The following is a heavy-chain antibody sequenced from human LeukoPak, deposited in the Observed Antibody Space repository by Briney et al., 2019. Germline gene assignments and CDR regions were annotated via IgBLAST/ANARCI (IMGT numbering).Heavy chain of an antibody. CDR2: INPNSGGT. CDR3: ARVGSSGWYLYY. Sequence: ASVKVSCKASGYTFTGYYMHWVRQAPGQGLEWMGWINPNSGGTNYAQKFQGRVTMTRDTTISTAYMELSRLRSDDTAVYYCARVGSSGWYLYYWGQGTLVTVSS. CDR1: GYTFTGYY. D-gene: IGHD6-19*01. V-gene: IGHV1-2*02. J-gene: IGHJ4*02.